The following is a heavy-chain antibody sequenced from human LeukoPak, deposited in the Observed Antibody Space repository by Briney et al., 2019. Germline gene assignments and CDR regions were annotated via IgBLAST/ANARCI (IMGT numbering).Heavy chain of an antibody. CDR1: GFTFSSYA. J-gene: IGHJ4*02. Sequence: PGGSLRLSCAASGFTFSSYAMSWVRQAPGKGLEWVSAISGSGGSTYYADSVKGRFTISRDNSKNTLYLQMNSLRAEDTAVYYCAKEQVDTAMVRVGYFDYWGQGTLVTVSS. D-gene: IGHD5-18*01. CDR3: AKEQVDTAMVRVGYFDY. CDR2: ISGSGGST. V-gene: IGHV3-23*01.